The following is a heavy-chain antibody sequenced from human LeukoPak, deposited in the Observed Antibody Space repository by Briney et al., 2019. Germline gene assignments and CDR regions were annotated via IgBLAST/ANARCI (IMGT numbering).Heavy chain of an antibody. J-gene: IGHJ6*02. V-gene: IGHV1-18*01. Sequence: ASVKVSCKASGYTFTSYGISWVRQAPGQGLEWMGWISAYNGNTNYAQKLQGRVTMTTDTSTSTAYMELRSLRSDDTAVYYCARFGILTGYSNHYYYYGMDVWGQGTTVTVSS. CDR3: ARFGILTGYSNHYYYYGMDV. CDR1: GYTFTSYG. CDR2: ISAYNGNT. D-gene: IGHD3-9*01.